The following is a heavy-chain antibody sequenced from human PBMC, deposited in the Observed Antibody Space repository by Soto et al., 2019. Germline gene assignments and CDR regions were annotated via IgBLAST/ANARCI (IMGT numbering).Heavy chain of an antibody. V-gene: IGHV2-5*02. J-gene: IGHJ4*02. CDR2: IYWDDDK. CDR1: GFSLSTSGVC. CDR3: AHRPSYDFWSGYFDY. Sequence: QITLKESGPTLVKPTQTLTLTCTFSGFSLSTSGVCVGWIRQPPGTALEWLALIYWDDDKRYSPSLKSRLTITKDTSKNQVVLTMTNMYPVDTATYYCAHRPSYDFWSGYFDYWGQGTLVTVSS. D-gene: IGHD3-3*01.